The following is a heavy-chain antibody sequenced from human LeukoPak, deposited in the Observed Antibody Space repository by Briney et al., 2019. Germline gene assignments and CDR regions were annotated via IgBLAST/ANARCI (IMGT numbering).Heavy chain of an antibody. CDR3: ARSYSDYDYFNNWFDP. V-gene: IGHV2-5*02. D-gene: IGHD5-12*01. J-gene: IGHJ5*02. Sequence: SGPALVKPTQTLTLTCTFSGFSLSTSGVGVGWIRQPPGKALEWLALIYWDDGKRYRPSLKRRVTITKDTSKNQVVLTMTNMDPVDTATYYCARSYSDYDYFNNWFDPWGQGTLVTVSS. CDR2: IYWDDGK. CDR1: GFSLSTSGVG.